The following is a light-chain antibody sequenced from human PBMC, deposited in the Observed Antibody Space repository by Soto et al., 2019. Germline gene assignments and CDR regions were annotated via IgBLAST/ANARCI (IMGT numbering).Light chain of an antibody. J-gene: IGKJ5*01. CDR2: DAS. V-gene: IGKV3-11*01. CDR1: QSVSSY. Sequence: EIVLKHSPATLSYCPADISTLSFRASQSVSSYLAWYQQKPGQAPRLLIYDASNRATGIPARFSGSGSGTDFTLTISSLEPEDSAVYYCQQRKNWPPIPFGQGARPEI. CDR3: QQRKNWPPIP.